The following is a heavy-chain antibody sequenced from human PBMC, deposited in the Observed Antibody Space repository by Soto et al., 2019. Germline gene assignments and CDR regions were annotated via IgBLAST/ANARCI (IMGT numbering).Heavy chain of an antibody. CDR1: GGSISSSSYY. D-gene: IGHD3-9*01. CDR3: ARQDSLAYDILTQVDY. J-gene: IGHJ4*02. Sequence: QLQLQESGPGLVKPSETLSLTCTVSGGSISSSSYYWGWIRQPPGKGLEWIGSIYYSGSTYYNPSLKSRVPISVDTSKNQFSLKLSSVTAADTAVYYCARQDSLAYDILTQVDYWGQGTLVTVSS. V-gene: IGHV4-39*01. CDR2: IYYSGST.